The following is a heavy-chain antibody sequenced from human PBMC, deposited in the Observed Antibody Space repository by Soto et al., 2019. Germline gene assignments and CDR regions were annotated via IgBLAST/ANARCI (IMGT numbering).Heavy chain of an antibody. J-gene: IGHJ6*03. CDR1: GGSISSYY. V-gene: IGHV4-59*01. CDR2: IYYSGST. CDR3: ARDHYDFWSGYNYYMDV. Sequence: PSETLSLTCTVSGGSISSYYWSWIRQPPGKGLEWIGYIYYSGSTNYNPSLKSRVTISVDTSKNQFSLKLSSVTAADTAVYYCARDHYDFWSGYNYYMDVWGKGTTVTVSS. D-gene: IGHD3-3*01.